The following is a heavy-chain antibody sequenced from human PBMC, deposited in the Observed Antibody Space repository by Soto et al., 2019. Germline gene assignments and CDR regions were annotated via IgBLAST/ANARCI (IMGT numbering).Heavy chain of an antibody. CDR1: GFTYSRYW. CDR2: IKQDGSEK. CDR3: ARAGDRARVIDHKGVAV. V-gene: IGHV3-7*04. J-gene: IGHJ6*02. Sequence: EVQLVESGGGLVQPGGSLSLSCAASGFTYSRYWMGWVRQAPEKGLEWVANIKQDGSEKHYVDSVKGRFSISRDNAKNSLFLQVTRRRVEDTAVYYCARAGDRARVIDHKGVAVWCQGTSVIVAS. D-gene: IGHD3-10*01.